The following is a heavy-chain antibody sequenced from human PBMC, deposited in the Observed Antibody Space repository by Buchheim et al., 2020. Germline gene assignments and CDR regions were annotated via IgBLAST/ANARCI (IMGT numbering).Heavy chain of an antibody. CDR3: AKGGISSSWSGPGTLNRPIDY. CDR2: ISYDGSNK. V-gene: IGHV3-30*18. J-gene: IGHJ4*02. CDR1: GFTFSSYG. Sequence: QVQLVESGGGVVQPGRSLRLSCAASGFTFSSYGMHWVRQAPGKGLEWVAVISYDGSNKYYADSVKGRFTISRDNSKNTLYLQMNSLRAEDTAVYYCAKGGISSSWSGPGTLNRPIDYWGQGTLVSVSS. D-gene: IGHD6-13*01.